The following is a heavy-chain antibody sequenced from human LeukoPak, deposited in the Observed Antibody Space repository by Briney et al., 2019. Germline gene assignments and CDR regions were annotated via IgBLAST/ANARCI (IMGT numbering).Heavy chain of an antibody. D-gene: IGHD6-6*01. J-gene: IGHJ4*02. V-gene: IGHV1-46*01. CDR3: AHSSSSELSDFDY. CDR2: INPSGTGT. CDR1: GYTITNNY. Sequence: GASVKVSCKASGYTITNNYMHWVRQAPGQGLEWMGVINPSGTGTSYAQKFQGRVTITADKSTSTAYMELSSLRSEDTAVYYCAHSSSSELSDFDYWGQGTLVTVSS.